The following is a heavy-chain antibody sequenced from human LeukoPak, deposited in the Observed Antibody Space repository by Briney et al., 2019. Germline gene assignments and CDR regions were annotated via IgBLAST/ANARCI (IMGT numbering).Heavy chain of an antibody. J-gene: IGHJ6*02. Sequence: GGSLRLSCAASGFTFSSYAMHWVRQAPGKGLEWVAVISYDGSNKYYADSVKGRFTISRDNSKNTLYLQMNSLRAEDTAVYYCARDRTGDQYYYYGMDVWGQGTTVTVSS. V-gene: IGHV3-30-3*01. CDR3: ARDRTGDQYYYYGMDV. D-gene: IGHD7-27*01. CDR2: ISYDGSNK. CDR1: GFTFSSYA.